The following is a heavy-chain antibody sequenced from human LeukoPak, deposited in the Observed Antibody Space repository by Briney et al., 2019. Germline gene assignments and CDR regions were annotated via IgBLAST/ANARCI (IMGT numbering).Heavy chain of an antibody. D-gene: IGHD3-22*01. CDR2: INHSGST. J-gene: IGHJ5*02. V-gene: IGHV4-34*01. Sequence: PGGSLRLSCAASGFTVSSNYMSWIRQPPGKGLEWIGEINHSGSTNYNPSLKSRVTISVDTSKNQFSLKLSSVTAADTAVYYCARGSRVTMIVVVPPGWFDPWGQGTLVTVSS. CDR1: GFTVSSNY. CDR3: ARGSRVTMIVVVPPGWFDP.